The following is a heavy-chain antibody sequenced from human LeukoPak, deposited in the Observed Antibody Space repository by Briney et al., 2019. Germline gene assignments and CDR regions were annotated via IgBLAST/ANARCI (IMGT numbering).Heavy chain of an antibody. CDR1: GYTFTDYY. Sequence: ASVKVSCKVSGYTFTDYYMHWVQQAPGKGLELMGLVDPEDGETIYAEKFQGRVTITADTSTDTAYMELSSLRSEDTAVYYCAIVLGATHFDYWGQGTLVTVSS. J-gene: IGHJ4*02. CDR2: VDPEDGET. D-gene: IGHD1-26*01. CDR3: AIVLGATHFDY. V-gene: IGHV1-69-2*01.